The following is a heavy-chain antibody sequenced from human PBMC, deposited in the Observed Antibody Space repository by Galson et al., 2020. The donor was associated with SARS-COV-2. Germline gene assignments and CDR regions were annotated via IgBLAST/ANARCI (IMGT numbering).Heavy chain of an antibody. CDR1: GYIFTTYY. J-gene: IGHJ4*02. CDR2: INPSGGDT. Sequence: ASVKVSCKASGYIFTTYYLHWVRQAPGQGLEWMGIINPSGGDTNYAQKFRGRVTMTRDTSTSTVYMELSSLRSEDTAVYYCAREKAGGDFDYWGQGTLVTVSS. D-gene: IGHD3-10*01. CDR3: AREKAGGDFDY. V-gene: IGHV1-46*01.